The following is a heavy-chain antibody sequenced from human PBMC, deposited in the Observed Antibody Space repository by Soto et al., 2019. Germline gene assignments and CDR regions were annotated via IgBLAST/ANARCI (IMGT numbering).Heavy chain of an antibody. D-gene: IGHD3-22*01. V-gene: IGHV3-11*06. CDR2: ISSSSSYT. J-gene: IGHJ3*02. CDR3: PRVLRYYDSSGYYPI. Sequence: QVQLVESGGGLVKPGGSLRLSCAASGFTFSDYYMSWIRQAPGKGLEWVSYISSSSSYTNYADSVKGRFTISRDNAKNSLYLQMNSLRAEDTVVYYCPRVLRYYDSSGYYPIWGQGTMVTVSS. CDR1: GFTFSDYY.